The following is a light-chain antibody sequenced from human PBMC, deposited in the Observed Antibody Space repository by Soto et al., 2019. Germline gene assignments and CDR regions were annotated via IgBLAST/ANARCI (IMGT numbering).Light chain of an antibody. Sequence: IVLTQSPGTLSLSPEERATLSSRASQSVSSSYLAWYQQKPGQAPWLLIYGASSRATGIPDRFSGSGSGTDFTLTISRLEPEDFAVYYCQQYGSSPRTFGQGTKVDIK. V-gene: IGKV3-20*01. CDR3: QQYGSSPRT. CDR2: GAS. J-gene: IGKJ1*01. CDR1: QSVSSSY.